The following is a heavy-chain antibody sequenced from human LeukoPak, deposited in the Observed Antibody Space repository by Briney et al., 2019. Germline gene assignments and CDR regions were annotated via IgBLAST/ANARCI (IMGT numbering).Heavy chain of an antibody. CDR3: ARGRVSSSTWYSTYYYFFYMDF. D-gene: IGHD4-11*01. CDR2: VDHTGST. V-gene: IGHV4-59*01. J-gene: IGHJ6*03. CDR1: DDSITMYY. Sequence: SETLSLTCTVSDDSITMYYWTWIRQPPGKGLEWIGYVDHTGSTKFNPSLNGRVSISRDTSNNFFSLRLRSVTAADTAVYFCARGRVSSSTWYSTYYYFFYMDFWDKGTTVTVSS.